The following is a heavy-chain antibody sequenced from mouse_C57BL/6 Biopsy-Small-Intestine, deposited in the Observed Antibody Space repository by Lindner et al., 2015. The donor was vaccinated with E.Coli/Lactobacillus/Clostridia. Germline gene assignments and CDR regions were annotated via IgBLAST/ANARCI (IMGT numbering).Heavy chain of an antibody. Sequence: SVKVSCKASGYTFTGYYLHWVRQAPGQGLEWVGRFNPNTGGTNYAQKFQARVTMTGDPSISTAYMELNSLTSDDTAVYYCASNNPVAVTGDHFDFWGQGTMVTVSS. CDR3: ASNNPVAVTGDHFDF. CDR2: FNPNTGGT. J-gene: IGHJ3*01. D-gene: IGHD1-1*01. V-gene: IGHV1-19*01. CDR1: GYTFTGYY.